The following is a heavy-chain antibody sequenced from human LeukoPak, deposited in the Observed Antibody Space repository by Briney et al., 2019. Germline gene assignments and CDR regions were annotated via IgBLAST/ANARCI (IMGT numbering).Heavy chain of an antibody. D-gene: IGHD2-15*01. J-gene: IGHJ6*03. V-gene: IGHV1-69*13. CDR2: IIPIFGTA. CDR1: GGTFSSYA. Sequence: GASVKVSCKASGGTFSSYAISWVRQAPGQGLEWMGGIIPIFGTANYAQKFQGRVTITADESTSTAYMELSSLRSEDTAVYYCARDRCSGGSCYYYMDVWGKGTTVTISS. CDR3: ARDRCSGGSCYYYMDV.